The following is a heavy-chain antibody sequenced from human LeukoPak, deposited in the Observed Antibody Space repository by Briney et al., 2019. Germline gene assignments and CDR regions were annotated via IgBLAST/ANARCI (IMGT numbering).Heavy chain of an antibody. Sequence: PEGSLRLSCAASGFTFSSYAMSWVRQAPGKGLEWVSAISGSGGSTYYADSVKGRFTISRDNSKNTLYLQMNSLRAEDTAVYYCARGYSYDHPPLDYWGQGTLVTVSS. D-gene: IGHD5-18*01. CDR1: GFTFSSYA. J-gene: IGHJ4*02. V-gene: IGHV3-23*01. CDR3: ARGYSYDHPPLDY. CDR2: ISGSGGST.